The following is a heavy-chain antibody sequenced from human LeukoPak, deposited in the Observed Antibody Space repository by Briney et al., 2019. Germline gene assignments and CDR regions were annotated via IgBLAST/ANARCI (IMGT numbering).Heavy chain of an antibody. V-gene: IGHV3-15*01. D-gene: IGHD4-23*01. CDR1: GFIFSNAW. J-gene: IGHJ4*02. CDR3: ERRNTVDFDY. CDR2: IKSKIDAGTT. Sequence: GGSLRLSCTASGFIFSNAWMNWVRQAPGKGLEWVGRIKSKIDAGTTDYAAPVKGRFTISRDDSKNTLYLQMNSLKTEDTAVYYCERRNTVDFDYWGQGTLVTVSS.